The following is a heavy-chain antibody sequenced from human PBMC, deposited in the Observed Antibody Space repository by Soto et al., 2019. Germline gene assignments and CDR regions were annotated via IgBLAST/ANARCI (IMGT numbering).Heavy chain of an antibody. J-gene: IGHJ5*02. CDR2: ISYHGRDE. D-gene: IGHD2-2*01. CDR1: GFTFTSYA. V-gene: IGHV3-30*04. CDR3: ARGRFSTTLYAGFDP. Sequence: GGSLRLSCAASGFTFTSYAMHWVRQAPGKGLEWVAAISYHGRDEYYADSVKGRFSISRDNSKNTLNLQVNSLRAEDTAVYYCARGRFSTTLYAGFDPWGQGTLVTVSP.